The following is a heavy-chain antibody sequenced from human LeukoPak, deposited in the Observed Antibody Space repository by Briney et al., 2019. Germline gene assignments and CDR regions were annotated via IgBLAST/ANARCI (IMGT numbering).Heavy chain of an antibody. CDR1: GGSISSGGYS. CDR3: ARTLHYYDSSGYTYYFDY. J-gene: IGHJ4*02. D-gene: IGHD3-22*01. V-gene: IGHV4-30-2*01. Sequence: PSETLSLTCAVSGGSISSGGYSWSWIRQPPGKGLEWIGYIYHSGSTYYNPSLKSRVTISVDRSKNQFSLKLSPVTAADTAVYYCARTLHYYDSSGYTYYFDYWGQGTLVTVSS. CDR2: IYHSGST.